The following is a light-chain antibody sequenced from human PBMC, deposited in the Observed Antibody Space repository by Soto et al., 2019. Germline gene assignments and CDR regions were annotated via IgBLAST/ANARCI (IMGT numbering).Light chain of an antibody. CDR3: RSYTSSSTPYV. J-gene: IGLJ1*01. CDR1: SRDVGGYNY. Sequence: QSVLTQPASVSGSPGQSITISCTGTSRDVGGYNYVSWYQQHPGKAPKLMIYEVSNRPSGVSNRFSGSKSGNTASLTISGLQAEDEADYYCRSYTSSSTPYVFGIGTKVTLL. CDR2: EVS. V-gene: IGLV2-14*01.